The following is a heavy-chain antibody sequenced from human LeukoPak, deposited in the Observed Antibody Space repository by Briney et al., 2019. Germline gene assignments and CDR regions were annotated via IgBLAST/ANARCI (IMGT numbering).Heavy chain of an antibody. CDR2: INHSGRT. V-gene: IGHV4-34*01. Sequence: KPSETLSLTCAVYGGSFSGYYWSWIRQPPGQGLEWIGEINHSGRTNYNPSLKSRVTISVDTSKNQFSLKLSSVTAADTAVYYCARVHIVVVPAAISLGGWFDPWGQGTLVTVSS. D-gene: IGHD2-2*02. J-gene: IGHJ5*02. CDR1: GGSFSGYY. CDR3: ARVHIVVVPAAISLGGWFDP.